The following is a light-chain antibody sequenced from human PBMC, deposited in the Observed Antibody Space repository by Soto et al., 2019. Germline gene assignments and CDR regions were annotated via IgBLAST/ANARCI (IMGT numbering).Light chain of an antibody. CDR2: GAS. CDR3: QQHGTSPPSWT. V-gene: IGKV3-20*01. CDR1: QSVSNNY. Sequence: ETVLTQSPGTLSLSPGERATLFCRASQSVSNNYLAWYQQKPGQAPRLLIYGASSRATGIPARFSGSGSGTDFSLTISRLEPEDSAVYYCQQHGTSPPSWTFGQGTKVEIK. J-gene: IGKJ1*01.